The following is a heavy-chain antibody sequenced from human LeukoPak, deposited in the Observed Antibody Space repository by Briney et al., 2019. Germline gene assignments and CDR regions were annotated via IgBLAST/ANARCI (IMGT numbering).Heavy chain of an antibody. CDR2: IIPILGIA. D-gene: IGHD3-22*01. CDR1: GGTFSSYT. Sequence: ASVKVSCKASGGTFSSYTISWVRQAPGQGLEWMGRIIPILGIANYAHKFQDRVTITVDKSTSTAYMELSSLKSEDTAVYYCAREYGSPYYYDSSGYYSPYFDIWGQGTMVTVSS. CDR3: AREYGSPYYYDSSGYYSPYFDI. V-gene: IGHV1-69*02. J-gene: IGHJ3*02.